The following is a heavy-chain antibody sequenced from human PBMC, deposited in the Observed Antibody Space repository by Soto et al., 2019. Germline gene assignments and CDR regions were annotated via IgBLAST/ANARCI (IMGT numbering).Heavy chain of an antibody. D-gene: IGHD2-2*01. CDR2: ISSSSGSI. J-gene: IGHJ5*02. CDR1: GFTVDSYS. Sequence: GGSLRLSCAAAGFTVDSYSINWVRQAPGKGLEWVSYISSSSGSIFYADSVRGRFTIPRDNAKNSVFLHLNSLRAEDTAVYYCARCNDGAQLATSYKDLWGQGTLVTVSS. CDR3: ARCNDGAQLATSYKDL. V-gene: IGHV3-48*01.